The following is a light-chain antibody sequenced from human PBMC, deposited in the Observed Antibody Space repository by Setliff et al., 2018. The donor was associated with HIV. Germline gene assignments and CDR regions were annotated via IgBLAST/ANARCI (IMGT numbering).Light chain of an antibody. CDR2: DVT. CDR1: SSDVGDYNY. V-gene: IGLV2-14*03. CDR3: SSYTSSTPRDV. J-gene: IGLJ1*01. Sequence: QSALTQPASVSGSPGQSITISCTGTSSDVGDYNYVSWYQQHPGKDPKLMISDVTNRPSGVSNRVSGSKSGNTASLTISGLQAEDEADYYGSSYTSSTPRDVFGPGTKGTVL.